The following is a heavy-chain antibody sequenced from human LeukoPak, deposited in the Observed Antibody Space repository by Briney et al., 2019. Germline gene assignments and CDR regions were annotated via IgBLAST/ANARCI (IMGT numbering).Heavy chain of an antibody. V-gene: IGHV3-30*02. J-gene: IGHJ4*02. Sequence: GGSLRLFCAASGFTFSSYGMHWVRQAPGKGLEWVAFIRYDGSNKYYADSVKGRSTISRDNSKNTLYLQMNSLRAEDTAVYYCAKDTHSRGYSYGFDYWGQGTLVTVSS. CDR3: AKDTHSRGYSYGFDY. CDR1: GFTFSSYG. D-gene: IGHD5-18*01. CDR2: IRYDGSNK.